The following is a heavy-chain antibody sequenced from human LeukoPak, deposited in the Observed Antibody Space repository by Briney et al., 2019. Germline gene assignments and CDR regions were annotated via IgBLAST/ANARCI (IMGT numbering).Heavy chain of an antibody. CDR2: ISGSGGST. CDR3: AKGGLGSGFDY. CDR1: GFTFSGYA. Sequence: GGSLRLSCAASGFTFSGYAMSWVRQAPGKGLDWVSVISGSGGSTFYADSVEGRFTISRDNSKNTLYLQMNSLRAEDTAVYYCAKGGLGSGFDYWGQGTLVTVSS. D-gene: IGHD3-10*01. J-gene: IGHJ4*02. V-gene: IGHV3-23*01.